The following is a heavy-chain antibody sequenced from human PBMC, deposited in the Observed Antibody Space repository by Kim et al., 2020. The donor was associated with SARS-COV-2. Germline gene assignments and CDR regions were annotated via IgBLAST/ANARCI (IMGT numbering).Heavy chain of an antibody. D-gene: IGHD2-8*02. Sequence: GGSLRLSCSASGFTFGSYGMHWVRQVPGKGLEWVALIWFDGNNKYYVDSVKGRFTISRDNSKNTLYLQMNSLRVEDTAVYYCARDPGTGYRPYYFDYWGQGTLVTVSS. CDR2: IWFDGNNK. J-gene: IGHJ4*02. CDR3: ARDPGTGYRPYYFDY. V-gene: IGHV3-33*01. CDR1: GFTFGSYG.